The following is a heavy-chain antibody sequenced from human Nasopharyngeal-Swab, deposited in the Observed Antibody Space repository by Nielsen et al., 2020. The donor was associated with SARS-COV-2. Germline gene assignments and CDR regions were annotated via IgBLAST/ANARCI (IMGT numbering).Heavy chain of an antibody. CDR1: GFTFSDYE. J-gene: IGHJ4*02. CDR3: AAEPPTTIGARPDY. D-gene: IGHD6-6*01. Sequence: GESLKISCAASGFTFSDYEMNWVHQAPGKGLEWVSYIARDGSTIYYADSVKGRFTISRDNAKNSLYLQMNSLRAEDTAVYYCAAEPPTTIGARPDYWGQGTLVTVSS. CDR2: IARDGSTI. V-gene: IGHV3-48*03.